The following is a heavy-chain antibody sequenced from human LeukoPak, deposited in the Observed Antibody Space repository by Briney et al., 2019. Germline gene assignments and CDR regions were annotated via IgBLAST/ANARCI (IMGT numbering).Heavy chain of an antibody. D-gene: IGHD5/OR15-5a*01. CDR2: ISGSGGST. Sequence: GGTLRLSCAASGFTFSSYGMSWVRQAPGKGLEWVSAISGSGGSTYYADSVKGRFTISRDNARNTVYLQMNSLSAEDTAVYYCASVFDSWGQGFLVTVSS. CDR1: GFTFSSYG. CDR3: ASVFDS. J-gene: IGHJ4*02. V-gene: IGHV3-23*01.